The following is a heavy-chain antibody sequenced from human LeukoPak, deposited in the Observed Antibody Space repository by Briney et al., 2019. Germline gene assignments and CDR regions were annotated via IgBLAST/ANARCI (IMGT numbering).Heavy chain of an antibody. D-gene: IGHD3-10*01. V-gene: IGHV1-18*01. CDR3: ARHVLGSGSEDY. Sequence: ASVKLSCKASGYSFSSFGITWVRQAPGQGLEWMGWMSRHNGNTDYAQRFGPRVTLTIRTSTTRADMEVRHLIPDDTAVYDCARHVLGSGSEDYWGQGTLVSASS. CDR1: GYSFSSFG. CDR2: MSRHNGNT. J-gene: IGHJ4*02.